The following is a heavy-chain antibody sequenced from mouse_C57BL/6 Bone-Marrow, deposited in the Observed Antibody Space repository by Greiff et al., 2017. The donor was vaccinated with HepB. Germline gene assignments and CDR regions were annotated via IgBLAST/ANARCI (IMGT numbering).Heavy chain of an antibody. Sequence: EVKLVESEGGLVQPGSSMKLSCTASGFTFSDYYMAWVRQVPEKGLEWVANINYDGSSTYYLDSLKSRFIISRDNAKNILYLQMSSLKSEDTATYYCARERGLLCDGGGYAMDYWGQGTSVTVSS. CDR2: INYDGSST. J-gene: IGHJ4*01. CDR3: ARERGLLCDGGGYAMDY. V-gene: IGHV5-16*01. D-gene: IGHD2-10*01. CDR1: GFTFSDYY.